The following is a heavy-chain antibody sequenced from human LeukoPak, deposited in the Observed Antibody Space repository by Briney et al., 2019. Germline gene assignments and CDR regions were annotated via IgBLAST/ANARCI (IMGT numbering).Heavy chain of an antibody. D-gene: IGHD3-22*01. CDR2: IIPIFGTA. Sequence: SVKVSCKASGGTFSSYAISWVRQAPGQGLEWMGGIIPIFGTANYAQKFQGRVTITADESTSTAYMELSSLRSEDTAVYYCARDSSGYYYAGWFDPWGQGTLVTVSS. V-gene: IGHV1-69*13. CDR3: ARDSSGYYYAGWFDP. CDR1: GGTFSSYA. J-gene: IGHJ5*02.